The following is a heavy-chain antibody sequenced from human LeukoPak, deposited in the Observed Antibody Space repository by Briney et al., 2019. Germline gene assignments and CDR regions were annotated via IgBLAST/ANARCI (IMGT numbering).Heavy chain of an antibody. CDR1: GYTFTGYY. CDR2: INPNSGGT. V-gene: IGHV1-2*04. Sequence: ASVKVSCKASGYTFTGYYMHWVRQAPGQGLEWMGWINPNSGGTNYAQKFQGWVTMTRDTSISTAYMELSGLRSDDTAVYYCAISSGYYGSGSFYGGPFVYWGQGTLVTVSS. D-gene: IGHD3-10*01. J-gene: IGHJ4*02. CDR3: AISSGYYGSGSFYGGPFVY.